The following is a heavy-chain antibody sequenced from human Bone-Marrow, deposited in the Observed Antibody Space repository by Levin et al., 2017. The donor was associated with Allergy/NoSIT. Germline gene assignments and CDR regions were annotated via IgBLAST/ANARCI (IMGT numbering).Heavy chain of an antibody. CDR1: GGSVSSGSYH. D-gene: IGHD1-26*01. Sequence: PSETLSLTCTVSGGSVSSGSYHWSWIRQPPGKGLEWVASIYFTGSINYNPSLKSRVAISLDSSKNQFSLNLDSVTAADTAVYYCAREYSGSYYRWFAPWGQGTLVIVSS. J-gene: IGHJ5*02. V-gene: IGHV4-61*01. CDR2: IYFTGSI. CDR3: AREYSGSYYRWFAP.